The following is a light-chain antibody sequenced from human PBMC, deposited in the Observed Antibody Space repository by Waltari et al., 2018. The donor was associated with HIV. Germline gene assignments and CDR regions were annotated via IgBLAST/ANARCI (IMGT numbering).Light chain of an antibody. Sequence: QSALTQPASVSGSPGQSITISCTGTSSDVGGYNSVAWYQQHPGKAPRLIIYDVTNRPSGVSNRFSGSKSGNTASLTISGLQADDEADYYCKSKTSSTTPCCFGTGTKVTVL. V-gene: IGLV2-14*03. J-gene: IGLJ1*01. CDR1: SSDVGGYNS. CDR3: KSKTSSTTPCC. CDR2: DVT.